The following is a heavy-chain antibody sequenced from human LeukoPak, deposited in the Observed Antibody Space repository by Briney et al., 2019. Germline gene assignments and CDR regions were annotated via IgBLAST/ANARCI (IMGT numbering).Heavy chain of an antibody. Sequence: GGSLRLSFAASGFTFSSYAMHWVRQAPGKGLEWVAVISYDGSNKYYADSVKGRFTISRDNSKNTLYLQMNSLRAEDTAVYYCAREPPGYSSSSYAFDIWGQGTMVTVSS. J-gene: IGHJ3*02. CDR1: GFTFSSYA. V-gene: IGHV3-30-3*01. D-gene: IGHD6-13*01. CDR2: ISYDGSNK. CDR3: AREPPGYSSSSYAFDI.